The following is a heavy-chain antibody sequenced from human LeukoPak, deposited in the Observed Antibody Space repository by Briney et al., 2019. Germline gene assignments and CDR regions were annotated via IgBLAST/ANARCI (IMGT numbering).Heavy chain of an antibody. Sequence: PSETLSLTCTVSGASISPDSWTRIRQPPGKGLEWIGSLHYSGVAFHNPSLRSRVTMSLDTPNQVFSLRLTSVTAADAAVYFCTRGLRWTDFWGLGTLVIVSS. V-gene: IGHV4-59*01. J-gene: IGHJ4*02. D-gene: IGHD4-23*01. CDR1: GASISPDS. CDR3: TRGLRWTDF. CDR2: LHYSGVA.